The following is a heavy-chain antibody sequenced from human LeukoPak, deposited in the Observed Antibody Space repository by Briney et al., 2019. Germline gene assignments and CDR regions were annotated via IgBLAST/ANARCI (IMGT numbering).Heavy chain of an antibody. V-gene: IGHV4-59*08. J-gene: IGHJ4*02. CDR3: ARQGGMVRGVIKPTLFDY. Sequence: PSETLSLTCTVSGGSIRSYYWSWLRQPPGKGLEWIGYIYYSGSSNYYPSLKSRVTISVDTSKNQFSLNLSSVTAADTAVYYCARQGGMVRGVIKPTLFDYWGQGTLVTVSS. CDR2: IYYSGSS. D-gene: IGHD3-10*01. CDR1: GGSIRSYY.